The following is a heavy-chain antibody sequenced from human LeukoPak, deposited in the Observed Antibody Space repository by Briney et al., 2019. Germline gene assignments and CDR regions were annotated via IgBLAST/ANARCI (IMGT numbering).Heavy chain of an antibody. D-gene: IGHD3-22*01. J-gene: IGHJ4*02. CDR3: ARDKGDYYDSSGYYTPSY. CDR2: ISAYNGNT. Sequence: ASVKVSCKASGYTFTSYGISWVRQAPGQGLEWMGWISAYNGNTNYAQKLQGRVTMTTDTSTSTAYMELRSLRSDDTAVYYCARDKGDYYDSSGYYTPSYWGQGTLVTVSS. V-gene: IGHV1-18*01. CDR1: GYTFTSYG.